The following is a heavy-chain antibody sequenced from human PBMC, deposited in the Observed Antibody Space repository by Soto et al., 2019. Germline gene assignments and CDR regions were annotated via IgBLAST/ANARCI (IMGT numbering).Heavy chain of an antibody. CDR3: ATTLRYFDWLSSFDY. CDR1: GGSISSGGYS. D-gene: IGHD3-9*01. Sequence: PSETLSLTCAVSGGSISSGGYSWSWIRQPPGKGLEWIGYIYHSGSTYYNPSLKSRVTISVDRSKNQFSLKLSSVTAADTAVYYCATTLRYFDWLSSFDYWGQGTLVTVSS. J-gene: IGHJ4*02. V-gene: IGHV4-30-2*01. CDR2: IYHSGST.